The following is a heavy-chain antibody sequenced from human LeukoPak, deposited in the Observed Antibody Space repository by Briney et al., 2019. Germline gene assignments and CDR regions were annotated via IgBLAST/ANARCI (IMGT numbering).Heavy chain of an antibody. CDR2: IYYSGST. J-gene: IGHJ6*03. Sequence: PSETLSLTCTVSGGSISSSSYYWGWIRQPPGKGLEWIGSIYYSGSTYYNPSLKSRVTISVDTSKNQFSLKLSSVTAADTAVYYCARAWATGYSYYYYYMDVWGKGTTVTVSS. CDR1: GGSISSSSYY. D-gene: IGHD5-24*01. V-gene: IGHV4-39*01. CDR3: ARAWATGYSYYYYYMDV.